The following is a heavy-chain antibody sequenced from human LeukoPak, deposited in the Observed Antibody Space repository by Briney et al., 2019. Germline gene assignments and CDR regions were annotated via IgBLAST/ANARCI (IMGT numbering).Heavy chain of an antibody. D-gene: IGHD2-21*02. CDR3: TRCARYCGSGCYPDAFDI. CDR1: GGSVSSNIYY. J-gene: IGHJ3*02. CDR2: IYHSGST. V-gene: IGHV4-61*01. Sequence: PSETLSLTCTVSGGSVSSNIYYWSWIRQPPGKELEWIGYIYHSGSTNYNTSLKSRVTMSVDTSKNQFSLNLNSVTAADTAVYYCTRCARYCGSGCYPDAFDIWGQGTMVTVSS.